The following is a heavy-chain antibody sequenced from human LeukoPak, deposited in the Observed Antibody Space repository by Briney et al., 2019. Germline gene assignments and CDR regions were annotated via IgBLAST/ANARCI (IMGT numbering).Heavy chain of an antibody. Sequence: GRSLRLSCAASGFTFSDYYMRWIRHAAGKGLEWVSYISSSGSTIYYADSVKGRFTISRDNAKSSLYLQMNSLRAEDTAVYYCARGGRLRFLEWLAYFDYWGQGTLVTASS. CDR1: GFTFSDYY. CDR2: ISSSGSTI. J-gene: IGHJ4*02. D-gene: IGHD3-3*01. CDR3: ARGGRLRFLEWLAYFDY. V-gene: IGHV3-11*01.